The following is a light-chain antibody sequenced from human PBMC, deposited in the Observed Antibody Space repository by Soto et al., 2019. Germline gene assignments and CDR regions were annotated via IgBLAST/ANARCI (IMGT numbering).Light chain of an antibody. J-gene: IGKJ2*01. V-gene: IGKV3-15*01. CDR1: QSVSSN. CDR2: GAS. Sequence: EMVMTQSPATLSVSPGERATLSCRASQSVSSNLAGYHQKPGQAPRLLIYGASTRATGIPARFSGSGSGAEVTLTSSGVQSEDFAVYHCQQYNMWSYTFGQGTNLEIK. CDR3: QQYNMWSYT.